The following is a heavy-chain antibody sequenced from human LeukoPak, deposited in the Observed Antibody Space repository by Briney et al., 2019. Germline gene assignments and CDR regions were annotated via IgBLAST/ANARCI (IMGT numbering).Heavy chain of an antibody. Sequence: TLSLTCTVSGGSISSGGYYWSWIRQHPGKGLEWIGYIYYSGGTYYNPSLKSRVTISVVTSKIQFSLKLSSVTAADTAVYYCAGGLTKFYYWDYWGQGTLVTVSS. CDR2: IYYSGGT. V-gene: IGHV4-31*03. CDR1: GGSISSGGYY. CDR3: AGGLTKFYYWDY. D-gene: IGHD3-9*01. J-gene: IGHJ4*02.